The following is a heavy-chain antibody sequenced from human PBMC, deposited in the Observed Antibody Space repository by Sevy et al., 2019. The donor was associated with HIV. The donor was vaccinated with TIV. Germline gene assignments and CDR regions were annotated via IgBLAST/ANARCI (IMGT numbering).Heavy chain of an antibody. V-gene: IGHV3-23*01. Sequence: GGSLRLSCAASGFPFSNYAMSWVRQAPGKGLERVSTLIGGGSRTYYADSVPGRFIISRDNSRNTLYLQMNSLRAEDTAIYYCAKRRVQSGLSGGGANFGMDVCGRGTTVTVSS. CDR3: AKRRVQSGLSGGGANFGMDV. J-gene: IGHJ6*02. CDR2: LIGGGSRT. CDR1: GFPFSNYA. D-gene: IGHD2-8*02.